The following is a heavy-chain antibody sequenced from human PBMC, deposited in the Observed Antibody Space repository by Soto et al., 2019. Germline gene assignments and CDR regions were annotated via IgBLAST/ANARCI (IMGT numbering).Heavy chain of an antibody. Sequence: GGSLRLSCAASGFTVSSNYMSWVRQAPGKGLEWVSVIYSGGSTYYADSVKGRFTISRDNSKNTLYLQMNSLRAEDTAVYYCARLEGSGSSLIDYWGQGTLVTVSS. CDR2: IYSGGST. CDR3: ARLEGSGSSLIDY. CDR1: GFTVSSNY. D-gene: IGHD3-10*01. V-gene: IGHV3-66*01. J-gene: IGHJ4*02.